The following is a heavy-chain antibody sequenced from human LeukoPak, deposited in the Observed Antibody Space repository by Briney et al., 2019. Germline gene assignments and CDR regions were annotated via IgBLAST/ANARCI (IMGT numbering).Heavy chain of an antibody. V-gene: IGHV3-30*18. D-gene: IGHD2-2*01. CDR2: ISYDGSNK. CDR3: AKDRTSCLDY. CDR1: GFTFSSYG. Sequence: GGSLRLSCAASGFTFSSYGMHWVRQAPGKGLEWVAVISYDGSNKYYADSVKGRFTISRDNSKNTLYLQMNSLRVEDTAVYYCAKDRTSCLDYWGQGTLVTVSS. J-gene: IGHJ4*02.